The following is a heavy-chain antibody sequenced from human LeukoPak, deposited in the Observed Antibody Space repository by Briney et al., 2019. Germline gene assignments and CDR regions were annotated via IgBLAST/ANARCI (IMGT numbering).Heavy chain of an antibody. D-gene: IGHD3-9*01. V-gene: IGHV3-64*01. CDR2: ISNNGNST. J-gene: IGHJ4*02. Sequence: PGGSLRLSCVASGFTFSIYRMHWVRQAPGKGLEYVSGISNNGNSTYYANSVKGRFTISRDNSKNTLYLQMGSLRVDDMAVYYCATQRGTYLDWLLGLGSWGQGTLVTVSS. CDR3: ATQRGTYLDWLLGLGS. CDR1: GFTFSIYR.